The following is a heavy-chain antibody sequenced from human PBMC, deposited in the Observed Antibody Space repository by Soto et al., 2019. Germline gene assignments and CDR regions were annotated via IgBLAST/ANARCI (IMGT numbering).Heavy chain of an antibody. Sequence: ASVKVSCKASGYTFTGYYMHWVRQATGQGLEWMGWINPNSGGTNYAQKFQGRVTMTRDTSISTAYMELSRLRSDDTAVYYCARASIVVVPAATFGYWGQGTLVTVSS. CDR1: GYTFTGYY. D-gene: IGHD2-2*01. CDR3: ARASIVVVPAATFGY. J-gene: IGHJ4*02. V-gene: IGHV1-2*02. CDR2: INPNSGGT.